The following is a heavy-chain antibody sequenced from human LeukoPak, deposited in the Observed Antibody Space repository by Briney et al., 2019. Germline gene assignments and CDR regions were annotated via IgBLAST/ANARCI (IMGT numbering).Heavy chain of an antibody. CDR1: GYTFTGYY. J-gene: IGHJ6*02. CDR2: INPNSGGT. CDR3: AREPSRGLLWFGELLVGMDV. D-gene: IGHD3-10*01. V-gene: IGHV1-2*02. Sequence: GASVKVSCRASGYTFTGYYMHWVRQAPGQGLEWMGWINPNSGGTNYAQKFQGRVTMTRDTSISTAYMELSRLRSDDTAVYYCAREPSRGLLWFGELLVGMDVWGQGTTVTVSS.